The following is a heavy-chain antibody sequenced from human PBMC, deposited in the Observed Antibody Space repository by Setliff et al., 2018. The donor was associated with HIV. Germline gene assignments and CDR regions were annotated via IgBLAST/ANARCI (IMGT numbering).Heavy chain of an antibody. J-gene: IGHJ4*02. CDR3: HSGYDSEEQSYFDY. CDR1: GFTFDRYW. Sequence: GGSLRLSCAASGFTFDRYWMHWVRQAPGKGLVWVSRVNTDGSSKTYADSVKDRFTIARDNAKNTLYLQMHDLRAEDTGVYYCHSGYDSEEQSYFDYWGQGTLVTVSS. D-gene: IGHD5-12*01. CDR2: VNTDGSSK. V-gene: IGHV3-74*01.